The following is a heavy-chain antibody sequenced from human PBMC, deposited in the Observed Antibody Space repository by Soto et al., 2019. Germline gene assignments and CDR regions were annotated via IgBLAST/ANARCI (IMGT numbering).Heavy chain of an antibody. Sequence: GGSLRLSCAASGFTFSSYGMHWVRQAPGKGLEWVAVIWYGGSNKYYADSVKGRFTISRDNSKNTLYLQMNSLRAEDTAVYYCARDRGQIDFYDSSGPIDYWGQGTLVTVYS. D-gene: IGHD3-22*01. CDR3: ARDRGQIDFYDSSGPIDY. V-gene: IGHV3-33*01. CDR2: IWYGGSNK. CDR1: GFTFSSYG. J-gene: IGHJ4*02.